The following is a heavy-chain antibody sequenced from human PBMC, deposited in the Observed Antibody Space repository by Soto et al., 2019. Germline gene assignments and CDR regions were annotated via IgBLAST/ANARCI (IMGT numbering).Heavy chain of an antibody. Sequence: KPSETLSLTCAVYGGSFSGYYWSWIRQPPGKGLEWIGEINHSESTNYNPSLKSRVTISVDTSKNQFSLKLSSVTAADTAVYYCARHKGYYYGMDVWGQGTTVTVSS. CDR1: GGSFSGYY. CDR3: ARHKGYYYGMDV. CDR2: INHSEST. J-gene: IGHJ6*02. V-gene: IGHV4-34*01.